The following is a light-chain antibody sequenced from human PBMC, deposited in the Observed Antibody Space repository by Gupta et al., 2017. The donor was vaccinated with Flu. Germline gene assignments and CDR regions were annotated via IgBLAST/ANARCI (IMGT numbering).Light chain of an antibody. CDR3: QSHDSSLRWV. V-gene: IGLV1-40*01. J-gene: IGLJ3*02. CDR2: TNT. CDR1: SSNIGANYD. Sequence: QSVLTQPPAVSGAPGQRVTISCTGSSSNIGANYDVYWYQQVPGTAPRLLIYTNTHRPSGVPDRFSGSKSGTTASLAISGLQAEDEADYFCQSHDSSLRWVFGGGTKLSVL.